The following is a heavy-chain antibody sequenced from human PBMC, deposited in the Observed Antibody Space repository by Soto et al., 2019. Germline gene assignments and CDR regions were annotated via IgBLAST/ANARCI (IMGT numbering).Heavy chain of an antibody. CDR2: INHSGST. CDR1: GGSFSGYY. V-gene: IGHV4-34*01. D-gene: IGHD4-17*01. Sequence: SETLSLTCAVYGGSFSGYYWSWIRQPPGKGLEWIGEINHSGSTNYNPSLKSGVTISVDTSMNHFSLKLSSVTAAATPVYYCARGQTVTTYRLDYWGQGTLVTVSS. J-gene: IGHJ4*02. CDR3: ARGQTVTTYRLDY.